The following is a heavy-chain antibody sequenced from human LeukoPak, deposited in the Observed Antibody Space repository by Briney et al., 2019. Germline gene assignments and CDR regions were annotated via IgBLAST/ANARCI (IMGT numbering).Heavy chain of an antibody. CDR3: TRVQAGRSGLMDV. J-gene: IGHJ6*02. D-gene: IGHD2-8*02. CDR2: IGFDGSGT. CDR1: GFSLSGYW. Sequence: GGSLRLSCAASGFSLSGYWMHWVRQAPGKGLVWVSRIGFDGSGTTYADSVKGRFTISRDTSKNTLYLQMNSPRDEDAAVYHCTRVQAGRSGLMDVWGRGTTVTVSS. V-gene: IGHV3-74*01.